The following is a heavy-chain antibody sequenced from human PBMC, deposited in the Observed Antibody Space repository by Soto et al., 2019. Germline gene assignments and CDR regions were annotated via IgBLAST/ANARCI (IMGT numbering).Heavy chain of an antibody. D-gene: IGHD4-4*01. CDR2: IDTSDSYT. J-gene: IGHJ6*02. Sequence: GESLKISCKGSGYSFTSYWITWVRQMPGKGLEWMGRIDTSDSYTNYSPSFQGHVIITVDKSISTAYLQWSSLKASDTAIYYCARSRPIADSNSKDLDVWGQGTTVTVSS. CDR1: GYSFTSYW. CDR3: ARSRPIADSNSKDLDV. V-gene: IGHV5-10-1*01.